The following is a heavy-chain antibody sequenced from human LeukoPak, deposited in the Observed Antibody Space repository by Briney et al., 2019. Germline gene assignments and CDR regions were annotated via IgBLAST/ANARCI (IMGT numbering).Heavy chain of an antibody. CDR1: GGSISIYY. CDR3: ARYYDTLTGYHNWFDP. D-gene: IGHD3-9*01. J-gene: IGHJ5*02. Sequence: PSETLSLTCTVSGGSISIYYWSCVRQPPGKGLEWMGYIYYSGSTNYNPSLKSQVPISVDTSKNQFFLKLSPVTACGPGVYYRARYYDTLTGYHNWFDPWGQETLVTVSS. V-gene: IGHV4-59*01. CDR2: IYYSGST.